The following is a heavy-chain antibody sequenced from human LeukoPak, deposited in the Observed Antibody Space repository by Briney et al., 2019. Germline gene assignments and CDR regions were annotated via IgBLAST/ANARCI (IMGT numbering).Heavy chain of an antibody. CDR1: GGSISSGDYY. CDR3: AVGSGYYSFDY. CDR2: INHSGST. J-gene: IGHJ4*02. Sequence: SETLSLTCTVSGGSISSGDYYWSWIRQPPGKGLEWIGEINHSGSTNYNPSLKSRVTISVDTSKNQFSLKLSSVTAADTAVYYCAVGSGYYSFDYWGQGTLVTVSS. D-gene: IGHD3-22*01. V-gene: IGHV4-39*07.